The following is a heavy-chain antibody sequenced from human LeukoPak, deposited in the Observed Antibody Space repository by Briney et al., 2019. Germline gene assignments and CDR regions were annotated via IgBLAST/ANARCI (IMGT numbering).Heavy chain of an antibody. D-gene: IGHD6-19*01. CDR2: INPNSGGT. CDR3: ARDFVVAGTDGVDY. CDR1: GYTFTVYY. J-gene: IGHJ4*02. V-gene: IGHV1-2*02. Sequence: ASVNVSFKASGYTFTVYYMHWVRQPPGQGLEWVGWINPNSGGTNYAQTFQGRVTMTRDTSISTAYMELSRLRSDDTAVYYCARDFVVAGTDGVDYWGQGTLVTVSS.